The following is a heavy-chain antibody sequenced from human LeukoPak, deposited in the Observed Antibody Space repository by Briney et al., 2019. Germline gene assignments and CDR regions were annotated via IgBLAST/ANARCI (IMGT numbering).Heavy chain of an antibody. J-gene: IGHJ4*02. D-gene: IGHD1-26*01. CDR2: INPSGGNT. CDR3: ARGSIVGAYSEFDY. V-gene: IGHV1-46*01. CDR1: GYTFTNYY. Sequence: GASVKVSCKASGYTFTNYYIYWVRQAPRQGLEWMGIINPSGGNTNYAQKLQGRVTMTTDTSTSTAYMELRSLRSDDTAVYYCARGSIVGAYSEFDYWGQGTLVTVSS.